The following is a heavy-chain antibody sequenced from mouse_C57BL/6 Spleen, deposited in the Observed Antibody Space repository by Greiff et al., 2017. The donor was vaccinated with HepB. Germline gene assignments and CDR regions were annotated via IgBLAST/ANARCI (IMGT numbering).Heavy chain of an antibody. CDR2: ISSGGSYT. Sequence: DVMLVESGGDLVKPGGSLKLSCAASGFTFSSYGMSWVRQTPDKRLEWVATISSGGSYTYYPDSVKGRFTISRDNAKNTLYLQMSSLKSEDTAMYYCARQGNDYDGPYAMDYWGQGTSVTVSS. CDR1: GFTFSSYG. J-gene: IGHJ4*01. V-gene: IGHV5-6*02. CDR3: ARQGNDYDGPYAMDY. D-gene: IGHD2-4*01.